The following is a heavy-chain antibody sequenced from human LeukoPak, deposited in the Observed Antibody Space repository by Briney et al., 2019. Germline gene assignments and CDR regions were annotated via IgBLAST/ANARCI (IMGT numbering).Heavy chain of an antibody. CDR3: ARGLPGEVAVAGTPEKADY. D-gene: IGHD6-19*01. CDR1: GGSIDSSSYY. V-gene: IGHV4-39*02. Sequence: PSETLSLTCAVSGGSIDSSSYYWGWIRQPPGKGLEWIGSIFRTGSTYYSASLKSRVSISVDTSKNHIALKLTSVTAADTAVYYCARGLPGEVAVAGTPEKADYWGQGTLVTVSS. J-gene: IGHJ4*02. CDR2: IFRTGST.